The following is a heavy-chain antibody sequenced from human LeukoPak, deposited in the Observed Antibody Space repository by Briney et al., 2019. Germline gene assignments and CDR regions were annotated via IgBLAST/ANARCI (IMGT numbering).Heavy chain of an antibody. J-gene: IGHJ4*02. CDR1: GFTFSTFG. V-gene: IGHV3-48*04. Sequence: GGSLRLSCAASGFTFSTFGMTWVRQAPGKGLEWISYISSGGGTIFYADSVKGRFTISRDNAKNSLYLQMNSLRAEDTAVYYCARATYPFDYWGQGTLVTVSS. CDR3: ARATYPFDY. CDR2: ISSGGGTI.